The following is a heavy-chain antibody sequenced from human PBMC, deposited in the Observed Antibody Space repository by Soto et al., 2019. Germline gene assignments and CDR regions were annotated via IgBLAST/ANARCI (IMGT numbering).Heavy chain of an antibody. CDR1: GGSISSYY. Sequence: SETLSLTCTVSGGSISSYYWTWIRQPPGKGLEWIGYIYYSGSTYYNPSLKSRVTISVDTSKNQFSLRLRSVTAADTAVYYCARGDYALVDWGQGTLVTVSS. J-gene: IGHJ4*02. D-gene: IGHD3-16*01. CDR3: ARGDYALVD. V-gene: IGHV4-59*01. CDR2: IYYSGST.